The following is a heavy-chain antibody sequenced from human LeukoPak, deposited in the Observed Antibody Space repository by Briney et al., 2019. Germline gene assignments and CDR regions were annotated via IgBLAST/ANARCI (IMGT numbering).Heavy chain of an antibody. D-gene: IGHD3-3*01. V-gene: IGHV3-21*01. CDR2: ISSSSSYI. J-gene: IGHJ4*02. CDR3: ARVDYDFWSGPFDY. Sequence: GGSLRLSCAASGFTFSSYALSWVRQAPGKGLEWVSSISSSSSYIYYADSVKGRFTISRDNAKNSLYLQMNSLRAEDTAVYYCARVDYDFWSGPFDYWGQGTLVTVSS. CDR1: GFTFSSYA.